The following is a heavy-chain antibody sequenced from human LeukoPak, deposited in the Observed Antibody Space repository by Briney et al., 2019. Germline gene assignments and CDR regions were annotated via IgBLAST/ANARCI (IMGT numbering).Heavy chain of an antibody. CDR1: GFTFSSYA. D-gene: IGHD2-2*01. V-gene: IGHV3-23*01. Sequence: PGGSLRLSCAASGFTFSSYAMSWVRQAPGKGLEWVSAISGSGGSTYYADSVKGRFTISRDNSKNTLYLQMNSLRAEDTAVYYCAKEPLGYCSSTSCHNWFDPWGQGTLVTVSS. J-gene: IGHJ5*02. CDR2: ISGSGGST. CDR3: AKEPLGYCSSTSCHNWFDP.